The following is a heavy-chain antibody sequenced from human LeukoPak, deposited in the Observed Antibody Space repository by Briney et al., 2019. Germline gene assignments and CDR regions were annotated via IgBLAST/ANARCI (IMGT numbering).Heavy chain of an antibody. CDR2: IYYSGST. Sequence: SETLSLTCTVSGGSISSSSYYWGWIRQPPGKGLEWIGSIYYSGSTYYNPSLKSRVTISVDTSKNQFSLKLSSVTAADTAVYYCARPYGGDILTGFDYWGQGTLVTVSS. D-gene: IGHD3-9*01. V-gene: IGHV4-39*07. CDR1: GGSISSSSYY. J-gene: IGHJ4*02. CDR3: ARPYGGDILTGFDY.